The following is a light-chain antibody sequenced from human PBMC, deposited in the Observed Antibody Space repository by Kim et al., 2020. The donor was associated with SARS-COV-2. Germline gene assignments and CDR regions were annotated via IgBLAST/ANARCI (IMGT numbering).Light chain of an antibody. CDR1: QGIRRD. Sequence: DIQMTQSPSSLSASVGDRVTITCRASQGIRRDLGWYQQKPGKAPKRLIYDASILQSGVPSRFSGSGSGTEFTLTITSLQPEDVATYYCLQHSTYRWTFGQGTKLEI. J-gene: IGKJ1*01. CDR2: DAS. CDR3: LQHSTYRWT. V-gene: IGKV1-17*01.